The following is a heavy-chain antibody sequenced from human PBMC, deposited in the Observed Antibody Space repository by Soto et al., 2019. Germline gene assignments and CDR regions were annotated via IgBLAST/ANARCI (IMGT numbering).Heavy chain of an antibody. J-gene: IGHJ6*02. CDR3: VMVDNYVTPTPQDV. D-gene: IGHD3-16*01. CDR2: ISPYTGNT. Sequence: QVQLVQSGDEVKKPGASVKVSCKASGYIFVNYGIAWVRQAPGQGLEWRGWISPYTGNTHSATKVQGRLTMTTDTSTSTDYMTMGSLTSDDTAVYYCVMVDNYVTPTPQDVWGQGTTVTVSS. CDR1: GYIFVNYG. V-gene: IGHV1-18*01.